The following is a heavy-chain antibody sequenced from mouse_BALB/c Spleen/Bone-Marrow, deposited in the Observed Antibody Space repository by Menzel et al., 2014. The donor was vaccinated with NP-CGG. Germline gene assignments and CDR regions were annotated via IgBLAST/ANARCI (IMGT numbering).Heavy chain of an antibody. CDR2: ISSGSSTI. J-gene: IGHJ3*01. V-gene: IGHV5-17*02. CDR3: ASRAY. CDR1: GFTFSSFG. Sequence: EVKLMDSGGGLVQPGGSRKLSCAASGFTFSSFGMHWVRQAPEKGLEWVAYISSGSSTIYYADTVKGRFTISRDNPKNTLFLQMTSLRSEDTAMYYCASRAYWGQGTLVTVSA.